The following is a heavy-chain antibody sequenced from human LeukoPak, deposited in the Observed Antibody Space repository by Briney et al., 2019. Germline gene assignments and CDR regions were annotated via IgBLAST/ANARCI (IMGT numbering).Heavy chain of an antibody. J-gene: IGHJ5*02. CDR2: IYYSGST. V-gene: IGHV4-59*01. D-gene: IGHD2-15*01. CDR3: ARAVVVVGAPRFDP. Sequence: SETLSLTCTVSGGSLSSSYWTWIRQPPGKGLEWIGYIYYSGSTNYNPSLRSRVTISIDTSKNQFSLKLSSVTAADTAMYFCARAVVVVGAPRFDPWGPGTLVTVSS. CDR1: GGSLSSSY.